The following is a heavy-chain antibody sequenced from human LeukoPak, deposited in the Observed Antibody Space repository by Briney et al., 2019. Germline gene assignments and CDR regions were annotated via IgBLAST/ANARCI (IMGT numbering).Heavy chain of an antibody. D-gene: IGHD3-3*01. J-gene: IGHJ4*02. CDR2: IKSKTEGGTT. CDR3: TQEYYDFWSGYYTPDY. V-gene: IGHV3-15*01. CDR1: GFTFSDAL. Sequence: XGSLRLSCAASGFTFSDALMSWVRQAPGKGLEWVGRIKSKTEGGTTDYAAPVKARFTISRDDSKNTLYLQMTSLKTEDTAVYYCTQEYYDFWSGYYTPDYWGQGTLVTVSS.